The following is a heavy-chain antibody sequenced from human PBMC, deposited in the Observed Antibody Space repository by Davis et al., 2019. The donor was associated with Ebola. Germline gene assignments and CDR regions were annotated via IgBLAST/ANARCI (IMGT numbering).Heavy chain of an antibody. D-gene: IGHD6-19*01. V-gene: IGHV3-7*01. J-gene: IGHJ4*02. CDR1: GFTFSNAW. CDR2: IKQDGSNK. Sequence: GGSLRLSCAASGFTFSNAWMSWVRQAPGKGLEWVANIKQDGSNKYYADSVKGRFTIARDNSKNPLYLQMNSLRAEDTAVYYCARDTLGYSSGWYALWGQGTLVTVSS. CDR3: ARDTLGYSSGWYAL.